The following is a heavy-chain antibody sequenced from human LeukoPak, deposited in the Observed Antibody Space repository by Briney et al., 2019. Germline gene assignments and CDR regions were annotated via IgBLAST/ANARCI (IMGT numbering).Heavy chain of an antibody. CDR2: IYHSGST. D-gene: IGHD3-10*01. J-gene: IGHJ4*02. CDR3: ARDRARNYGFGSYYFDY. CDR1: GYSISSGYY. Sequence: MTSETLSLTCTVSGYSISSGYYWGWIRQPPGKGLEWIGSIYHSGSTYYNPSLKSRVTISVDTSKNQFSLKLSSVTAADTAVYYCARDRARNYGFGSYYFDYWGQGTLVTVSS. V-gene: IGHV4-38-2*02.